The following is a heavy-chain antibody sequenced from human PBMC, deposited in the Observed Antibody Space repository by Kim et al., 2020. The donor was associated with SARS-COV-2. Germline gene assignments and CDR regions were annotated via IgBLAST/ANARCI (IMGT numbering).Heavy chain of an antibody. V-gene: IGHV3-11*01. CDR2: IGTSGTTA. J-gene: IGHJ5*02. CDR3: ARSLRDHDPSGIP. D-gene: IGHD1-1*01. CDR1: GINLSDYF. Sequence: GGSLRLSCEASGINLSDYFMGWIRQAPGKGLEWLANIGTSGTTAEYAASVEGRFTISRDNAKNSLYLQLNNLRVDDTAMYYCARSLRDHDPSGIPWGQG.